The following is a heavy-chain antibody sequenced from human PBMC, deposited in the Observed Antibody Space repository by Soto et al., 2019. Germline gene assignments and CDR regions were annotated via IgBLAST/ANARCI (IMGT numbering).Heavy chain of an antibody. CDR1: GFTFSSYA. CDR2: ISGSGGST. D-gene: IGHD6-13*01. V-gene: IGHV3-23*01. J-gene: IGHJ6*03. CDR3: AKGHVAAVMFYYMDV. Sequence: GGSLRLSCAASGFTFSSYAMSWVRQAPGKGLEWVSAISGSGGSTYYADSVKGRFTISRDNSKNTLYLQMNSLRAEDTAVYYCAKGHVAAVMFYYMDVWGNGTTVTVSS.